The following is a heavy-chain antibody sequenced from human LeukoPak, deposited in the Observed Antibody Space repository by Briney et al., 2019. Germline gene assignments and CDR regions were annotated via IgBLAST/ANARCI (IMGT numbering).Heavy chain of an antibody. CDR1: GGSFSGYY. D-gene: IGHD2-15*01. V-gene: IGHV4-34*01. J-gene: IGHJ2*01. CDR2: INHSGST. Sequence: PSETLSLTCAVYGGSFSGYYWSWIRQPPGKGLEWIGEINHSGSTNNNPSLKSRVTISVDTSKNQFSLKLSSVTAADTAVYYCARGVARHWYFDLWGRGTLVTVS. CDR3: ARGVARHWYFDL.